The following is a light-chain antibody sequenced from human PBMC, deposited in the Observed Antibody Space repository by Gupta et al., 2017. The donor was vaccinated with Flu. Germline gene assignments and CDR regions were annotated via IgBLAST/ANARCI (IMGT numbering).Light chain of an antibody. CDR3: LPDQGGAQGV. J-gene: IGLJ3*02. Sequence: QTVVTPEPSLTVSPGGTVTLTCASSAGAVTSDYYPNWFQQKLGQPPRALIYNKSRKSYGTPACFSGSFCGGTAALTLSVAAEEDASEYYYLPDQGGAQGVFGGGTKVTVL. CDR2: NKS. V-gene: IGLV7-43*01. CDR1: AGAVTSDYY.